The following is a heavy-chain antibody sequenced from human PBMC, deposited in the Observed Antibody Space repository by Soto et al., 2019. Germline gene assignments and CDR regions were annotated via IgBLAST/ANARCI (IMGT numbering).Heavy chain of an antibody. CDR3: TREQSDDNYFDP. CDR2: IYYSGGT. J-gene: IGHJ5*02. V-gene: IGHV4-61*08. CDR1: GAALSSGGYF. D-gene: IGHD6-19*01. Sequence: KPSETLSLTCTVSGAALSSGGYFYTWVRQPPGKGLEWLGYIYYSGGTDYNHSLKTRVTISLDKPNSQYSLRLISVTAADTAVYYCTREQSDDNYFDPWGQGTLVTVSS.